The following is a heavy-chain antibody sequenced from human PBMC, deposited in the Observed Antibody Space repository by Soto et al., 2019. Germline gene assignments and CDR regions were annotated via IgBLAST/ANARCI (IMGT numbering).Heavy chain of an antibody. Sequence: SETLSLTCAVSGGSISSGGYSWSWIRQPPGKGLEWIGYIYHSGSTYYNPSLKSRVTISVDRSKNQFSLKLSSVTAADTAVYYCARARGFFGVGNWGQGTLVTVSS. CDR1: GGSISSGGYS. J-gene: IGHJ4*02. V-gene: IGHV4-30-2*01. D-gene: IGHD3-3*01. CDR3: ARARGFFGVGN. CDR2: IYHSGST.